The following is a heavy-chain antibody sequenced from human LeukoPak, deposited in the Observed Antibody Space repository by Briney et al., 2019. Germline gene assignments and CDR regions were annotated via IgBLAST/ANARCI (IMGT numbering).Heavy chain of an antibody. CDR2: ISSSSSTI. Sequence: GGSLRLSCAASGFTFSSYSMNWVRQAPGKGLEWVSYISSSSSTIYYADSVKGRFTISRDNGKNSLYLQVNSLRGEDTAVYYCARNLALTAAGIMDVWGKGTTVTISS. J-gene: IGHJ6*04. CDR1: GFTFSSYS. CDR3: ARNLALTAAGIMDV. D-gene: IGHD6-13*01. V-gene: IGHV3-48*01.